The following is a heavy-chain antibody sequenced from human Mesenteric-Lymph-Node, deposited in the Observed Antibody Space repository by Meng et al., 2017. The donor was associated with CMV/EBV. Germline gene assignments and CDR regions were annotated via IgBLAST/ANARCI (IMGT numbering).Heavy chain of an antibody. Sequence: ASVKVSCKASGYTFTSYGITWVRQAPGQGLEWMGWISTSNGNSNYAQNLQGRVTMTTDTSTTTAYMELRGLRSDDTAVYYCARGQKGPDGKIYYYYAMDVWGQGTTVTVSS. V-gene: IGHV1-18*01. D-gene: IGHD6-13*01. CDR2: ISTSNGNS. CDR3: ARGQKGPDGKIYYYYAMDV. CDR1: GYTFTSYG. J-gene: IGHJ6*02.